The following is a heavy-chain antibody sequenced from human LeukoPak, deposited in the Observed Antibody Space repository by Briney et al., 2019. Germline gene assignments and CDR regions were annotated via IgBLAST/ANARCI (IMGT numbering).Heavy chain of an antibody. CDR3: AREAYYDSSGYYYGDAFDI. Sequence: GGSLRLSCAASGFTFSSLWMTWVRQAPGKGLEWVATIKQDGSEKYYVDSVKGRFTISRDNAKSSLYLQMNSLRAEDTAVYYCAREAYYDSSGYYYGDAFDIWGQGAMVTVSS. CDR1: GFTFSSLW. J-gene: IGHJ3*02. D-gene: IGHD3-22*01. V-gene: IGHV3-7*01. CDR2: IKQDGSEK.